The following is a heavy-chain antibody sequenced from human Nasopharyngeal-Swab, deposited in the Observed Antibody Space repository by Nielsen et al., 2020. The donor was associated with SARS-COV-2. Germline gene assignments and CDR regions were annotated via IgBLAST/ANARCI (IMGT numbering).Heavy chain of an antibody. CDR3: ASSSSEEGKHAFDI. D-gene: IGHD3-22*01. V-gene: IGHV3-74*01. J-gene: IGHJ3*02. Sequence: GGSLRLSCAASGFTFSSYCMHWVRQAPGKGLVWVSRINSDGSSTSYADSVKGRFTISRDNSKNTLYLQMNSLRAEDTAVYYCASSSSEEGKHAFDIWGQGTMVTVSS. CDR1: GFTFSSYC. CDR2: INSDGSST.